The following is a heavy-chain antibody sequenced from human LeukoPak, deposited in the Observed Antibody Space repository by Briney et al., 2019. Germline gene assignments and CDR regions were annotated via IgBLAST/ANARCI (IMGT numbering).Heavy chain of an antibody. V-gene: IGHV4-59*01. CDR3: ARSGYDILTGYHLLDY. Sequence: PSETLSLTCTVSGGSISSYYWSWLRQPPGKGLEWIGYIYYSGSTNYNPSLKSRVTISVDTSKNQFSLKLSSVTAADTAVYYCARSGYDILTGYHLLDYWGQGTLVTVSS. CDR1: GGSISSYY. CDR2: IYYSGST. D-gene: IGHD3-9*01. J-gene: IGHJ4*02.